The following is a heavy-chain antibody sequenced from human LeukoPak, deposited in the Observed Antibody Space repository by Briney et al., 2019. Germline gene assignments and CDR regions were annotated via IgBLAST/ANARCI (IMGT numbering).Heavy chain of an antibody. CDR2: VFHTGVT. V-gene: IGHV4-59*11. J-gene: IGHJ4*02. CDR1: GGSLEGLH. D-gene: IGHD3-22*01. Sequence: PSETLSLTCTVSGGSLEGLHWSWIRQSPEKGLEWIGNVFHTGVTSYNLSLKSRVTISVDTSRNQFSLTMTSMTAADTAIYYCTRGGGSGYYFGIPRYYFDAWGQGVLVTVSS. CDR3: TRGGGSGYYFGIPRYYFDA.